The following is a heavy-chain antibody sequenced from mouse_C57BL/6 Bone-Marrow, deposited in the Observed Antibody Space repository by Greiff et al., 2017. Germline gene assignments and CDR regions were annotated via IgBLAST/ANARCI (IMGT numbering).Heavy chain of an antibody. CDR3: ARWDGYDSAWFAY. CDR2: IDPSDSET. CDR1: GYTFTSYW. V-gene: IGHV1-52*01. D-gene: IGHD2-2*01. J-gene: IGHJ3*01. Sequence: QVQLQQPGAELVRPGSSVKLSCKASGYTFTSYWMHWVKQRPIQGLEWIGNIDPSDSETHYNQKFKDKATLTVDKSSSTAYMQLSSLTSEDSAVYYCARWDGYDSAWFAYWGQGTLVTVSA.